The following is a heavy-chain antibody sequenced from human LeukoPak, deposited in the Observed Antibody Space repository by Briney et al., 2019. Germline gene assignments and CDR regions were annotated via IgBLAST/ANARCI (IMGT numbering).Heavy chain of an antibody. V-gene: IGHV3-7*04. Sequence: GGSLRLSCATSGFTFSNFWMDWVRQAPGKGLEWVANINQNEGEKYYADSVKGRFTISRDNAKNSLYLQMNSLRVEDTAVYYCTRALDYWGQGTLVTVSS. J-gene: IGHJ4*02. CDR2: INQNEGEK. CDR3: TRALDY. CDR1: GFTFSNFW.